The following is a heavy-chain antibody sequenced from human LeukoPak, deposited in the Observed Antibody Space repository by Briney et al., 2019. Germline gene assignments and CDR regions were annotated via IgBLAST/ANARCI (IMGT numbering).Heavy chain of an antibody. V-gene: IGHV3-74*01. J-gene: IGHJ3*02. D-gene: IGHD3-10*01. Sequence: PGGSLRLSCAASGFTFSVYWMHWVRQAPGKGPVWVSRIKTDGSITDYADFVKGRFTISRDNAKNTLYMQMNSLRAEDTALYHCARVKSVWFGESQGAFDIWGQGTMVTVSS. CDR1: GFTFSVYW. CDR2: IKTDGSIT. CDR3: ARVKSVWFGESQGAFDI.